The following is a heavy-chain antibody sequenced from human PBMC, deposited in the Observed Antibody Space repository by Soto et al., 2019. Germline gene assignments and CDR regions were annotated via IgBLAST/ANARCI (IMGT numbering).Heavy chain of an antibody. Sequence: GGSLRLSCAASGFTFSSYAMSWVRQAPGKGLEWVSAISGSGGSTYYADSVKGRFTISRDNSKNTLYLQMNSLRAEDTAVYYSAKGSEVARQELDYWGQGTLVTVSS. J-gene: IGHJ4*02. CDR1: GFTFSSYA. CDR3: AKGSEVARQELDY. CDR2: ISGSGGST. V-gene: IGHV3-23*01. D-gene: IGHD2-15*01.